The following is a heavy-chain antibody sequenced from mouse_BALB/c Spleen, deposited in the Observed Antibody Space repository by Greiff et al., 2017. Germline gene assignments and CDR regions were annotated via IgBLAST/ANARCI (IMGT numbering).Heavy chain of an antibody. Sequence: EVQLQQSGPELVKPGASVKISCKASGYSFTGYFMNWVKQSHGKSLEWIGRINPYNGDTFYNQKFKGKATLTVDKSSSTAHMELLSLTSEDSAVYYCGRSSTMITTRDYAMDYWGQGTSVTVSS. V-gene: IGHV1-37*01. CDR3: GRSSTMITTRDYAMDY. CDR1: GYSFTGYF. CDR2: INPYNGDT. D-gene: IGHD2-4*01. J-gene: IGHJ4*01.